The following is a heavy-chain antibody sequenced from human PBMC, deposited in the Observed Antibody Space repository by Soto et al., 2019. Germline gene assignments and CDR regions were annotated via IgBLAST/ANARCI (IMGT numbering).Heavy chain of an antibody. Sequence: GGSLRLSCAASGFTFGTYAMSWVRQAPGKGLEWVSTFRGLSGSVISGSGDSTYYADSVKGRFTISRDDSKNSLYLQMDSLRAEDTAVYYCAKSTRGYTYGYSARPSVGFDYWGQGTLVTVSS. D-gene: IGHD5-18*01. CDR2: FRGLSGSVISGSGDST. V-gene: IGHV3-23*01. CDR3: AKSTRGYTYGYSARPSVGFDY. CDR1: GFTFGTYA. J-gene: IGHJ4*02.